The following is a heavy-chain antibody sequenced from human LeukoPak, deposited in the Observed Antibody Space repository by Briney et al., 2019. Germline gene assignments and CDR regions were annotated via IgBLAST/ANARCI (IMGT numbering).Heavy chain of an antibody. CDR1: GFTFSSYW. D-gene: IGHD6-19*01. CDR3: ARDSQIAVGAFDI. J-gene: IGHJ3*02. CDR2: INTDGSST. Sequence: QPGGSLRLSCAASGFTFSSYWMHWVRHAPGKGLVWVSRINTDGSSTSYADSVKGRFTFSRDNAKNTLYLQMHSLRAEDTAVYYCARDSQIAVGAFDIWGQGTMVTVSS. V-gene: IGHV3-74*01.